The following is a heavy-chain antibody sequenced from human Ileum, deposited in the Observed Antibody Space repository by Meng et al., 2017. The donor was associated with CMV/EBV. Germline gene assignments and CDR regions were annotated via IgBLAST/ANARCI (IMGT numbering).Heavy chain of an antibody. J-gene: IGHJ4*02. D-gene: IGHD1-26*01. CDR2: INPNSGGT. CDR1: GYTFTGYY. CDR3: AMAYRRAPIDY. V-gene: IGHV1-2*02. Sequence: SCKASGYTFTGYYLPWVRQAPGQGLEWMGWINPNSGGTNYAQKFQGRVTMTRDTSISTAYMELSRLRSDDTAVYYCAMAYRRAPIDYWGQGTLVTVSS.